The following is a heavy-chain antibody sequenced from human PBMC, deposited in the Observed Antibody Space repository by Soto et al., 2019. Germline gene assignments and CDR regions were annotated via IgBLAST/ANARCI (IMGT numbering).Heavy chain of an antibody. V-gene: IGHV3-7*03. CDR3: ARVRYAYCSSTSCYTREFDY. CDR2: IKQDGSEK. J-gene: IGHJ4*02. CDR1: GFTFSSYW. Sequence: GGSLRLSCAASGFTFSSYWMSWVRQAPGKGLEWVASIKQDGSEKYYVDSVKGRFTISRDNAKNSLYLQMNSLRAEDTAVYYCARVRYAYCSSTSCYTREFDYWGQGTLVTVSS. D-gene: IGHD2-2*02.